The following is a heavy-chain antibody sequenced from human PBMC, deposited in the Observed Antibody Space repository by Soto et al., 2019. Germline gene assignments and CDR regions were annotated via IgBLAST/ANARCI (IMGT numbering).Heavy chain of an antibody. J-gene: IGHJ5*02. V-gene: IGHV3-23*01. CDR2: ISGGGGST. Sequence: PGGSLRLSCAASGFTFSSYAMSWVRQAPGKGLEWVSSISGGGGSTYYADSVKGRFTVSRDNSKKTLSLQMNNLRAEDTAVYYCSKGTYDFWTYGWFDPWGQGTLVTVSS. CDR3: SKGTYDFWTYGWFDP. CDR1: GFTFSSYA. D-gene: IGHD3-3*01.